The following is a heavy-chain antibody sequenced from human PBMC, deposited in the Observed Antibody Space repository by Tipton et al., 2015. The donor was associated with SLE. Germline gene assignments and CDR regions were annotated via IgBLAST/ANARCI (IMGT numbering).Heavy chain of an antibody. CDR1: GGSISSHY. V-gene: IGHV4-59*08. Sequence: TLSLTCTVSGGSISSHYWSWIRQPPGKGLEWIGYIYYSGSTNYNPSLKSRVTISVDTSKNQFSLKLRSVTAADTAVYYCARYSSGEAFDIWGQGTMVTVSS. D-gene: IGHD6-19*01. CDR3: ARYSSGEAFDI. J-gene: IGHJ3*02. CDR2: IYYSGST.